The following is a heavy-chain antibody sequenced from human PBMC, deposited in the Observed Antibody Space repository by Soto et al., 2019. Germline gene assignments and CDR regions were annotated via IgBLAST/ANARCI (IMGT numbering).Heavy chain of an antibody. V-gene: IGHV1-69*01. CDR1: GGTFRSYG. Sequence: QVQLVQSGAEVKKPGSSVKVSCEASGGTFRSYGITWVRQAPGQGLEWMGGIITIFGTTNYAQKFQGRVTITADESTNIAYMELSSLRSEDTAVYYCARDYYDSSGYPGYWGQGTLVTVSS. CDR2: IITIFGTT. CDR3: ARDYYDSSGYPGY. J-gene: IGHJ4*02. D-gene: IGHD3-22*01.